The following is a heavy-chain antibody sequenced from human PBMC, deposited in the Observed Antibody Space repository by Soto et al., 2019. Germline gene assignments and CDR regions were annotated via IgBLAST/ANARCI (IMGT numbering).Heavy chain of an antibody. J-gene: IGHJ4*02. CDR3: ARNRGWEMLDY. CDR1: GFTFTHYL. CDR2: INIDGTEK. V-gene: IGHV3-7*01. D-gene: IGHD6-19*01. Sequence: EVQLVESGGALVQPGGSLRLSCATSGFTFTHYLMNWVRQAPGKGLEWVANINIDGTEKYYGDSVQGRFTISRDNAKNSLYLPMDSLRDEDMAVYYCARNRGWEMLDYWGQGTLVTVSS.